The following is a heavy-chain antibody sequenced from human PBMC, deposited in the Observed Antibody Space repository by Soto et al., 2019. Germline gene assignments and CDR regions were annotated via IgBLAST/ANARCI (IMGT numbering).Heavy chain of an antibody. Sequence: SETLSLTCSVSGGSINSYYWSWIRQPPGKGLEWVGYIYYTGSTNYNPSLKSRVTISVDTSKNQFSLKLSSVTAADTAVYYCARLDFRGGTIFGVAKSLLDYWGQGTLVTVSS. V-gene: IGHV4-59*12. J-gene: IGHJ4*02. D-gene: IGHD3-3*01. CDR3: ARLDFRGGTIFGVAKSLLDY. CDR2: IYYTGST. CDR1: GGSINSYY.